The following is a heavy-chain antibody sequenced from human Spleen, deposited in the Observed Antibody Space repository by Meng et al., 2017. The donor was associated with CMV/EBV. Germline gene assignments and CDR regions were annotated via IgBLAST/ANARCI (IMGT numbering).Heavy chain of an antibody. CDR1: GFTFGGYC. Sequence: GESLKISCAASGFTFGGYCMNWVRQAPGKGLERVSSISSTSTYIYYADSVKGRFTISRDNAKNSLYLEMDSLRAEDTAVYYCVRDLPPYYDFWSGYLDLWGQGTLVPSPQ. V-gene: IGHV3-21*01. D-gene: IGHD3-3*01. CDR3: VRDLPPYYDFWSGYLDL. J-gene: IGHJ5*02. CDR2: ISSTSTYI.